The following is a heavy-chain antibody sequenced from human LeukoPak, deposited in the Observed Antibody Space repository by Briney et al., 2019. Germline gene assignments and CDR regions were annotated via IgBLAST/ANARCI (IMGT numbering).Heavy chain of an antibody. CDR2: ISSSSSYI. V-gene: IGHV3-21*01. Sequence: GGSLRLSCAASGFTFSSYSMNWVRQAPGKGLEWVSSISSSSSYIYYADSVKGRFTISRDNAKNSLYLQMNSLRAEDTAVYYCAREEYYNFWSGYRKGPFDYWGQGTLVTVSS. CDR3: AREEYYNFWSGYRKGPFDY. CDR1: GFTFSSYS. D-gene: IGHD3-3*01. J-gene: IGHJ4*02.